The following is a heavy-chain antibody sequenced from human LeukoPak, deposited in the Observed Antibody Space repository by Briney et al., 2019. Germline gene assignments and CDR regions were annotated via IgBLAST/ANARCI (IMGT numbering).Heavy chain of an antibody. J-gene: IGHJ4*02. Sequence: SETLSLTCTVSGGSISSNDYYWGWIRQPPGKGLEWIGNIYFTGSTYYSPSLKSRVTISVDTSNNQFSLKLNSVTAADTAVYYCARRSYCSSITCYRTFDYWGQGTLVIVSS. CDR2: IYFTGST. CDR3: ARRSYCSSITCYRTFDY. V-gene: IGHV4-39*01. D-gene: IGHD2-2*01. CDR1: GGSISSNDYY.